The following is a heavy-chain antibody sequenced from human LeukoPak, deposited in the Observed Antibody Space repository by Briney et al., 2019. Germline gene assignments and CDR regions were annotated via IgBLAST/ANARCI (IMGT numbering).Heavy chain of an antibody. CDR3: ARVPAANNYYGMDV. V-gene: IGHV3-7*03. D-gene: IGHD2-2*01. J-gene: IGHJ6*02. CDR2: IKQDGSEK. Sequence: PGGSLRLSCAASGFTFSSSWMSWVRQAPRKGLEWVANIKQDGSEKYYLGSVKGRFTISRDNAKSSLYLQMDSLRAEDTAVYYWARVPAANNYYGMDVWGQGTTVTVS. CDR1: GFTFSSSW.